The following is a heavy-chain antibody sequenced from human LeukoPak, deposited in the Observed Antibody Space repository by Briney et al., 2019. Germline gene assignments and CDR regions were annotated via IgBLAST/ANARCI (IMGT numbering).Heavy chain of an antibody. V-gene: IGHV3-30*04. Sequence: GGSLRLSCAASGFTFSSYAMHWVRQAPGKGLEWVAVISYDGSNKYYADSVKGRFTISRDNSKNTLYLQMNSLRAEDTAVYYCAREINCGDYGVDYWGQGTLVTVSS. CDR3: AREINCGDYGVDY. CDR2: ISYDGSNK. D-gene: IGHD4-17*01. CDR1: GFTFSSYA. J-gene: IGHJ4*02.